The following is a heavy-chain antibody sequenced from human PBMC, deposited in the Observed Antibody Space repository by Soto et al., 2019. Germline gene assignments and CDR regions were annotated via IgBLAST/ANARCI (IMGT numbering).Heavy chain of an antibody. CDR3: IKVLTRGVGVPRFYFDS. CDR1: GFTFSNDW. V-gene: IGHV3-74*01. D-gene: IGHD3-9*01. J-gene: IGHJ4*02. CDR2: INADGGST. Sequence: GGSLRLSCAASGFTFSNDWMHWVRQAPGKGLEWVSRINADGGSTHYADSVRGRFTISRDDAKNTLFLQLNSLRVEDTAIYYCIKVLTRGVGVPRFYFDSWGQGTLVTVSS.